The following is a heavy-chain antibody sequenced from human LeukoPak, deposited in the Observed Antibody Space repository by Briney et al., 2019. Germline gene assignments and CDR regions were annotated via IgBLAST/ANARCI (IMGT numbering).Heavy chain of an antibody. Sequence: ASVKVSCKASGYTFTGYYMHWVRQAPGQGLEWMGWINPNSGGTNYAQKFQGRVTMTRVTSISTAYMELSRLRSDDTAVYYCARDAYSSSWDSDWFDPWGQGTLVTVSS. CDR1: GYTFTGYY. V-gene: IGHV1-2*02. CDR2: INPNSGGT. D-gene: IGHD6-13*01. J-gene: IGHJ5*02. CDR3: ARDAYSSSWDSDWFDP.